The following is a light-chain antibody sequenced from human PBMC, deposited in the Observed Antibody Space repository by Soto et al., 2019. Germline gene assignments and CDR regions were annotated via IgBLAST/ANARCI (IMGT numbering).Light chain of an antibody. Sequence: QSVLTQPPSVSAAPGQKVTISCSGSTSNIGNNYVSWYQQVPGTAPKHLIYDNDKRPSGIPDRFSASKSGTSATLGITGLQTGDEADYYCGTWDSSLSAVVFGGGTKLTVL. CDR1: TSNIGNNY. V-gene: IGLV1-51*01. CDR3: GTWDSSLSAVV. CDR2: DND. J-gene: IGLJ2*01.